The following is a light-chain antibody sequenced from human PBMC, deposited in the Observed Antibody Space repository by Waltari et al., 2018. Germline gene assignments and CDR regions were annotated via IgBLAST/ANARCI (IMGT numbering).Light chain of an antibody. CDR1: SSDGGGYNC. V-gene: IGLV2-8*01. J-gene: IGLJ2*01. CDR2: DVS. CDR3: NSYAGSNSVL. Sequence: QSALTQPPSASGSPGQSVTISCTGTSSDGGGYNCVPWYQQPPGKAPKLMIYDVSKRPSGVPDRFSGSKSGNTAYLTVSGLQAEDGADYYCNSYAGSNSVLFGAGTKLTVL.